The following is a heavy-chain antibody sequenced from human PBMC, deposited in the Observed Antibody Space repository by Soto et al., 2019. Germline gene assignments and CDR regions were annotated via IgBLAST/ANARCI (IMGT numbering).Heavy chain of an antibody. CDR2: IHYVGST. Sequence: QVQLQESGPGLVKPSGTLSLTCTVSGDSISRGYWWSWVRQPPGKGLEWIGEIHYVGSTNYNPSLKSRVTLSVDKSKKQFSLNLSSVTAADTAVYYCARGVGAVARYYFDYWGQGILVTVSS. D-gene: IGHD6-19*01. J-gene: IGHJ4*02. CDR3: ARGVGAVARYYFDY. V-gene: IGHV4-4*02. CDR1: GDSISRGYW.